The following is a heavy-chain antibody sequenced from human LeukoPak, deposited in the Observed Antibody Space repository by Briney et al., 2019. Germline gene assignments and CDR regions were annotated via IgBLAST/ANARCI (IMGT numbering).Heavy chain of an antibody. CDR3: ARKRGDGYKGDAFDI. V-gene: IGHV1-69*13. J-gene: IGHJ3*02. CDR1: GGTFSSYA. D-gene: IGHD5-24*01. Sequence: SVKVSCKASGGTFSSYAISWVRQAPGQGLEWMGGIIPIFGTANYAQKFQGRVTITSDESTSTAYMELSSLRSEDTAVYYCARKRGDGYKGDAFDIWGQGTMVTVSS. CDR2: IIPIFGTA.